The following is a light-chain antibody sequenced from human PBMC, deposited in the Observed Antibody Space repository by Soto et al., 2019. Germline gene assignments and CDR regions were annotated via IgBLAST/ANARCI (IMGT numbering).Light chain of an antibody. Sequence: DIQMTQSPSSLSASVGDSVTITCRASQNIKTYLNWYQQKPGKAPNLLIYAASSLHSGVPSRFSGSGSGTDFTLTISSLQPEDFATYYCQQYNSYSRTFGQGTKVEIK. CDR1: QNIKTY. CDR3: QQYNSYSRT. CDR2: AAS. J-gene: IGKJ1*01. V-gene: IGKV1-39*01.